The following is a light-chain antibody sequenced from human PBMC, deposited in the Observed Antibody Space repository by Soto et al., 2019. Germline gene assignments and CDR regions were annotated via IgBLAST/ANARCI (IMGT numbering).Light chain of an antibody. CDR2: DAS. CDR3: QQYNNWPWT. CDR1: QSVSSSS. Sequence: EIVLTQSPGTLSLSPGERATLSCRASQSVSSSSLAWYQQKRGQAPRLLIHDASSRATGIPDRFSGSGSGTDFTLTISSLQSEDFAIYYCQQYNNWPWTFGQGTKVDIK. V-gene: IGKV3D-20*02. J-gene: IGKJ1*01.